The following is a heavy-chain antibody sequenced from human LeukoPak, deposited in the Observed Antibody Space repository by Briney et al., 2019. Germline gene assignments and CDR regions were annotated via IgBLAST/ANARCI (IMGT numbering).Heavy chain of an antibody. D-gene: IGHD6-19*01. V-gene: IGHV4-59*01. J-gene: IGHJ6*03. CDR3: ARYTPSSSGWFGSGDYYYMDV. CDR1: GGSISSYY. Sequence: SETLSLXCTVSGGSISSYYWSWIRQPPGKGLEWIGYIYYSGSTNYNPSLTSRVTISVDTSKNQFSLKLSSVTAADTAVYYCARYTPSSSGWFGSGDYYYMDVWGKGTTVTVSS. CDR2: IYYSGST.